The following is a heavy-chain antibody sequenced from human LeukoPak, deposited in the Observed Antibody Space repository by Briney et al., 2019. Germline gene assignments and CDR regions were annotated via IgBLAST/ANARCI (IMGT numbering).Heavy chain of an antibody. J-gene: IGHJ6*02. CDR3: ARGSSDLRGPHGMDV. Sequence: ASVKVSCKASGYTFTSYDINWVRQATGQGLEWMGWMNPNSGNAGYAQKFQGRVTMTRNTSISTAYMELSSLRSEDTAVYYCARGSSDLRGPHGMDVWGQGTTVTVSS. CDR1: GYTFTSYD. D-gene: IGHD3-3*01. V-gene: IGHV1-8*01. CDR2: MNPNSGNA.